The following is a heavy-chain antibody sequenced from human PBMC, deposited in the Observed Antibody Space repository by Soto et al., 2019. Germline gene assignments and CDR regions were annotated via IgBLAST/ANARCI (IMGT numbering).Heavy chain of an antibody. Sequence: ASVKVSCKASGYTFTNNDVTWVRQATGQGLEWMGWMNPGSGGTGYAQKFQGRVTMTRDISIATAYMELSSLRSEDTAIYYCARMASFGSLNWFDPWGQGTLVT. D-gene: IGHD5-18*01. CDR1: GYTFTNND. CDR2: MNPGSGGT. V-gene: IGHV1-8*01. J-gene: IGHJ5*02. CDR3: ARMASFGSLNWFDP.